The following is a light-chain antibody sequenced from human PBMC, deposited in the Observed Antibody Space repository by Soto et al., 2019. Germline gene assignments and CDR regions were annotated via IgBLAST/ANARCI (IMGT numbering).Light chain of an antibody. V-gene: IGKV1-39*01. J-gene: IGKJ2*01. CDR2: AAS. CDR3: QQSHITTLFT. Sequence: DIQMTQSPSSLSASIGDRVTITCRASQNINSHLNWYQQKPGKAPKVVIYAASRLQSGVPSRFSGSGSGTEFTLTISSLEPEDFATYYCQQSHITTLFTFGKGTKREIK. CDR1: QNINSH.